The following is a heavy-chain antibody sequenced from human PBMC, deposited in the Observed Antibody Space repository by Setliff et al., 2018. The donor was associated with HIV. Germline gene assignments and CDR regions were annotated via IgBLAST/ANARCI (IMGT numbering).Heavy chain of an antibody. Sequence: GGSLRLFCAASGFTFSNYAMTWVRQAPGKGPEWVSSISGSGGATYYADSVKGRFTLSRDNSKKILYLQMNSLGVEDTALYFCAKDVSDIHLVGTTTDSWGQGALVTVSS. CDR2: ISGSGGAT. J-gene: IGHJ4*02. CDR3: AKDVSDIHLVGTTTDS. CDR1: GFTFSNYA. V-gene: IGHV3-23*01. D-gene: IGHD1-26*01.